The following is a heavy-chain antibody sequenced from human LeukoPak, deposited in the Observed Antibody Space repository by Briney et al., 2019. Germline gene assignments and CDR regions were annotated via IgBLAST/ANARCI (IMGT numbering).Heavy chain of an antibody. CDR1: GFTFSSYA. J-gene: IGHJ4*02. V-gene: IGHV3-23*01. CDR2: ISGRDDST. CDR3: AKLVAVAGRNY. D-gene: IGHD6-19*01. Sequence: GGSLRLSCAASGFTFSSYAMSWVRQAPGKGLEWVSAISGRDDSTYYADSVKGRFTFSRDNSKNTLYLQMNSLGAEDTAVYYCAKLVAVAGRNYWGQGTLVTVSS.